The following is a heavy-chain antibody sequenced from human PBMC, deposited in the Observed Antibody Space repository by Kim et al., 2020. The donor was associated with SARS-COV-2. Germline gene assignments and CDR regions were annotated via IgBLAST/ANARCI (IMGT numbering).Heavy chain of an antibody. CDR3: VQGPYTWFSRVYGIEV. J-gene: IGHJ6*02. V-gene: IGHV3-23*01. D-gene: IGHD3-10*01. CDR2: ISGSGGST. CDR1: GFTFSSYA. Sequence: GGSLRLSCAASGFTFSSYAMSWVRQAPGKGLEWVSAISGSGGSTYYADSVKGRFTISRDNSKNTLYLQMNSLRAEDTAVYYCVQGPYTWFSRVYGIEVCGQGATFTGSS.